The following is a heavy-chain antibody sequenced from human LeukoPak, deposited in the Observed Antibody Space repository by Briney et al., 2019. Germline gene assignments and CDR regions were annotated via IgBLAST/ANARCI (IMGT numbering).Heavy chain of an antibody. CDR3: AWDRGWYHADS. Sequence: GGSLRLSCAASGFTFSSYGMHWVRQAPGKGLEWVAVIWNDGSNNYYADSVKGRFTISRDNAKSTLYLQMNSLRPEDTAVYYCAWDRGWYHADSWGQGTLVTVSS. J-gene: IGHJ4*02. D-gene: IGHD6-19*01. CDR1: GFTFSSYG. V-gene: IGHV3-33*01. CDR2: IWNDGSNN.